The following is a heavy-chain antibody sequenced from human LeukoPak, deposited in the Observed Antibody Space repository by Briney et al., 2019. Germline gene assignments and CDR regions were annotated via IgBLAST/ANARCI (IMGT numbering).Heavy chain of an antibody. CDR2: IYYSGST. CDR1: GGSISSGGYY. Sequence: SETLSLTCTVSGGSISSGGYYWSWIRQHPGKGLEWIGYIYYSGSTYYNPSLKSRVTISVDTSKNQFSLKLSSVTAADTAVYYCARGRLGGWYGGDFDYWGQGTLVTVSS. CDR3: ARGRLGGWYGGDFDY. V-gene: IGHV4-31*03. J-gene: IGHJ4*02. D-gene: IGHD6-19*01.